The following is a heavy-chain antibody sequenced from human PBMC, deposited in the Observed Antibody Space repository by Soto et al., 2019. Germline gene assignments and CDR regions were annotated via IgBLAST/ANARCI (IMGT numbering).Heavy chain of an antibody. CDR2: IYYSGST. D-gene: IGHD6-13*01. Sequence: SETLSLTCTVSGGSISSGDYYWSWIRQPPGKGLEWIGYIYYSGSTYYNPSLKSRVTISVDTSKNQFSLKLSSVTAADTAVYYYARAWESIAAAGNWFDPWGQGTLVTVSS. CDR3: ARAWESIAAAGNWFDP. J-gene: IGHJ5*02. CDR1: GGSISSGDYY. V-gene: IGHV4-30-4*01.